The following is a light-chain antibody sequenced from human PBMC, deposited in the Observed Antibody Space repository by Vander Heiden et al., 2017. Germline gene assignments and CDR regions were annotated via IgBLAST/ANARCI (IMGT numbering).Light chain of an antibody. CDR3: CSYAGSNTSPYV. CDR2: DVN. J-gene: IGLJ1*01. CDR1: SSDVGAYKV. Sequence: QSALTQPRSVSGSPGQSVTISCTGTSSDVGAYKVVSWYQHHPGKAPKFIIYDVNKRPSGVPDRFSGSKAGNTASLTISGLQTEDEADYFCCSYAGSNTSPYVFGTGTKVTVL. V-gene: IGLV2-11*01.